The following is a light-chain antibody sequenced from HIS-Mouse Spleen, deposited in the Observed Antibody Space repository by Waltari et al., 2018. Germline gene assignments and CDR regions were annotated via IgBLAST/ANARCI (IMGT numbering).Light chain of an antibody. J-gene: IGLJ2*01. CDR1: AFPKKY. CDR3: YSTDSSGNHRV. Sequence: SYELTQPPSVSVSPGQTARITCSGDAFPKKYAYWYQQKSGQAPVTVIYADSKRPSGSPERFSGSSSGTIATLTISGAQVEDEADYYCYSTDSSGNHRVFGGGTKLTVL. V-gene: IGLV3-10*01. CDR2: ADS.